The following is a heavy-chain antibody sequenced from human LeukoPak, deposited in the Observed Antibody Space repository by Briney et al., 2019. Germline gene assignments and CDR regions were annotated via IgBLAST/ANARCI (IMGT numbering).Heavy chain of an antibody. CDR1: GFTFDDYA. CDR3: AKGLYYNILTGNYFDP. V-gene: IGHV3-9*01. J-gene: IGHJ5*02. Sequence: GRSLRLSCAASGFTFDDYAMHWVRQLPGKGLKWVAGITGNSDSVGYGDSVKGRFTISRDNAKNSLFLQMNSLSADDTAFYYCAKGLYYNILTGNYFDPWGQGTPVTVSS. D-gene: IGHD3-9*01. CDR2: ITGNSDSV.